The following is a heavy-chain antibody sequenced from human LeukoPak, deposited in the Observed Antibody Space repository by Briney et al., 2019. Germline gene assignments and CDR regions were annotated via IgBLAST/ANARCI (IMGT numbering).Heavy chain of an antibody. CDR3: AKDGPFVVVTAPDY. CDR1: GFTFSSYA. CDR2: ISGGGGST. Sequence: GGSLRLSCAAPGFTFSSYAMSWVRQAPGKGLEWVSAISGGGGSTYYADSVKGRFTISRDNSKNTLYLQMNSLRAEDTAVYYCAKDGPFVVVTAPDYWGQGTLVTVSS. D-gene: IGHD2-21*02. J-gene: IGHJ4*02. V-gene: IGHV3-23*01.